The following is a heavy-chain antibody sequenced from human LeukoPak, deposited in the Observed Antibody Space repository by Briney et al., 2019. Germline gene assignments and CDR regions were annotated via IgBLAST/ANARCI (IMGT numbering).Heavy chain of an antibody. CDR2: MNHDGSNQ. CDR1: GFTFRNSY. CDR3: ARAAVYCSSSTCRTNFDS. Sequence: GGSLRLSCAASGFTFRNSYMSWVRQAPGKGLEWVAYMNHDGSNQSHVDSVRGRFTISRDNAKNSLYLQMNSLRVEDTAVYYCARAAVYCSSSTCRTNFDSWGQGTLVTVSS. J-gene: IGHJ4*02. D-gene: IGHD2-2*01. V-gene: IGHV3-7*01.